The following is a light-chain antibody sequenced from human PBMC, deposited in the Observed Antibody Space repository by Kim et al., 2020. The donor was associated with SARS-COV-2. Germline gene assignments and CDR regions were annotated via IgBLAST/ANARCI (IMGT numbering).Light chain of an antibody. CDR3: QAWDANTCV. Sequence: SYELTQPPSVSVSPGQTVNIACFGDKLGDKHVSWYQKKAGQSPVLVIYQDNKRPSGIPERFSGPNSGNAATPTITVTPPMDAADYYCQAWDANTCVFGTG. CDR1: KLGDKH. J-gene: IGLJ1*01. V-gene: IGLV3-1*01. CDR2: QDN.